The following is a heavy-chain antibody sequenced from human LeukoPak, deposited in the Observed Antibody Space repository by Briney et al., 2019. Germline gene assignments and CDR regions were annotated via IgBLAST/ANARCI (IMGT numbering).Heavy chain of an antibody. V-gene: IGHV1-18*01. D-gene: IGHD2-2*01. J-gene: IGHJ3*02. Sequence: ASVKVSCKASGYTFTSYGISWVRQAPGQGLEWMGWISAYNGNTNYAQKLQGRVTMTTDTSTSTAYMELRSLRSDDTAVYYCAGDYCSSTSCEDAFDIWGQGTMVTVSS. CDR3: AGDYCSSTSCEDAFDI. CDR2: ISAYNGNT. CDR1: GYTFTSYG.